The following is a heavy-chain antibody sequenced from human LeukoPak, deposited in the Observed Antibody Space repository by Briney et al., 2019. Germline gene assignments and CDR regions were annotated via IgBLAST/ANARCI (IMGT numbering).Heavy chain of an antibody. D-gene: IGHD3-10*01. Sequence: ASVKVSCKASGCTFSSYAISWVRQAPGQGLEWMGRIIPILGIANYAQKFQGRVTITADKSTSTAYMELSSLRSEDTAVYYCARDQNTMVRGVIITGDYWGQGTLVTVSS. CDR1: GCTFSSYA. CDR3: ARDQNTMVRGVIITGDY. J-gene: IGHJ4*02. V-gene: IGHV1-69*04. CDR2: IIPILGIA.